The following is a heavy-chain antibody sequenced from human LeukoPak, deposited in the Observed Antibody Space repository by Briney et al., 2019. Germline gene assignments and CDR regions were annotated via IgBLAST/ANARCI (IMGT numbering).Heavy chain of an antibody. V-gene: IGHV4-59*01. J-gene: IGHJ4*02. CDR3: ARGAAGSSAWYSHFNF. Sequence: SETLSLTCTASGSSISSYYWNWIRQPPGKGLEWIGYIYNSGTTNYNPSLKSRVTISLDTSKNQFSLNLNSVTAADTAVYYCARGAAGSSAWYSHFNFWGQGTLVTVSS. CDR1: GSSISSYY. CDR2: IYNSGTT. D-gene: IGHD6-19*01.